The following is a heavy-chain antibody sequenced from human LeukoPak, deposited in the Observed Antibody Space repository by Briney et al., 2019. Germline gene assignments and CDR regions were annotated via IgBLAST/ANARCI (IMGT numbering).Heavy chain of an antibody. V-gene: IGHV3-9*01. CDR2: MSWNSGSI. Sequence: GGSLRLSCAASGFTFDDYAMHWVRQAPGKGLEWVSGMSWNSGSIGYADSVKGRFTISRDNAKNSLYLQMNSVRPEDTALYYCAKAGYCSGGSCYQLGTSFDYWGQGTLVTVSS. CDR1: GFTFDDYA. CDR3: AKAGYCSGGSCYQLGTSFDY. D-gene: IGHD2-15*01. J-gene: IGHJ4*02.